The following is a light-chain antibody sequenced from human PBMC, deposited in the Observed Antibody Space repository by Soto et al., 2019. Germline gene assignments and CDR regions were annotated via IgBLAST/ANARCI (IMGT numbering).Light chain of an antibody. CDR2: AAS. J-gene: IGKJ4*01. CDR3: QQYNSYPLT. CDR1: QSIRSY. Sequence: DIQMTQSPSSLSASVGDKVTITCRASQSIRSYLNWVQQKPGKAPELLIYAASTLQSGVPSRFSGSGSGTDFTLTISSLQPEDFATHYCQQYNSYPLTFGGGTKVDIK. V-gene: IGKV1-16*01.